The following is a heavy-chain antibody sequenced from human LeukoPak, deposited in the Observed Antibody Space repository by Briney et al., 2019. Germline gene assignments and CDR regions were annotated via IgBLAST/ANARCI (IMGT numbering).Heavy chain of an antibody. CDR1: GFTFSSYG. D-gene: IGHD2-21*01. V-gene: IGHV3-30*02. J-gene: IGHJ4*02. Sequence: PGGSLRLSCAASGFTFSSYGMHWVRQAPGKGLEWVAFIRYDGSNKYYADSVKGRFTISRDNSKNTLYLQMNSLRAEDTAVYYCAKDLLVFGCGRDFDYWGQGTLVTVSS. CDR3: AKDLLVFGCGRDFDY. CDR2: IRYDGSNK.